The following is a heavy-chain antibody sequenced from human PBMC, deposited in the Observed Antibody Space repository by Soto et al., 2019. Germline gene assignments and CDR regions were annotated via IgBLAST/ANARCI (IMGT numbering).Heavy chain of an antibody. V-gene: IGHV3-30-3*01. D-gene: IGHD2-15*01. CDR2: ISYDGSNK. J-gene: IGHJ4*02. CDR1: GFTFSSYA. CDR3: FYVVVAATADY. Sequence: QVQLVESGGGVVQPGRSLRLSCAASGFTFSSYAMHWVRQAPGKGLEWVAVISYDGSNKYYADSVKGRFTISRDNSKNTLYLQMNSLRAEDTAVYYCFYVVVAATADYWGQGTLVTVSS.